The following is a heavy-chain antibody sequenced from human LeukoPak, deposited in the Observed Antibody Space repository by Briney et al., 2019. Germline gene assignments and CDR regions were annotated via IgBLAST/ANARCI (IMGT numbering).Heavy chain of an antibody. Sequence: GGSLRLSCAASGFTFDDYGMSWVRHAPGKGLEWVSGINWNGGSTGYADSVKGRFTISRDNAKNSLYLQMNSLRAEDTALYYCARVVYDYVWGSYRPYYFDYWGQGTLVTASS. CDR3: ARVVYDYVWGSYRPYYFDY. D-gene: IGHD3-16*02. V-gene: IGHV3-20*04. J-gene: IGHJ4*02. CDR2: INWNGGST. CDR1: GFTFDDYG.